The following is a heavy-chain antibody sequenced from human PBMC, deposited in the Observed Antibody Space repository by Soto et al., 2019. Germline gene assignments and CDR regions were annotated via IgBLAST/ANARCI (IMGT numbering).Heavy chain of an antibody. V-gene: IGHV4-31*03. Sequence: QVQLQESGPGLVKPSQTLSLTCTVSGGSISSGNYYWSWIRQHPGKGLEWIGYMYYSGNTHYNPSLKSRVTISIDSSKNQFYLKLSSVTAADTAVYFCARGFDVYDSWGQGTLVTVSS. CDR3: ARGFDVYDS. CDR2: MYYSGNT. CDR1: GGSISSGNYY. D-gene: IGHD3-10*02. J-gene: IGHJ4*02.